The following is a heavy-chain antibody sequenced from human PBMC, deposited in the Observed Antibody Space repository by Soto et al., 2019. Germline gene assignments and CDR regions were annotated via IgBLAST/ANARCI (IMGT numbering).Heavy chain of an antibody. V-gene: IGHV4-61*08. D-gene: IGHD4-17*01. CDR2: IYYSGTT. CDR1: GCH. J-gene: IGHJ4*02. Sequence: GCHRICIRKQQGKGLEWIGYIYYSGTTNYTRSLKSRVTISVDLSKHRFSLRLRSVTTAGTALYYCARTTAGTNTRRSRYFFDYRGQGPLVTV. CDR3: ARTTAGTNTRRSRYFFDY.